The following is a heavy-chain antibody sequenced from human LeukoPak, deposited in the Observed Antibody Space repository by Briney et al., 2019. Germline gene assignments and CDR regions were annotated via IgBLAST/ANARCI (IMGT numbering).Heavy chain of an antibody. D-gene: IGHD6-19*01. CDR2: INPSGGST. CDR1: GDTFTGYY. Sequence: GASVKVSCKGSGDTFTGYYIHWVRQAPGQGLEWMGIINPSGGSTSYAQKFQGRVTMTRDTSTSTVDMELSSLRSEDTAVYYCARVAVAGSYYYYYGMDVWGQGTTVTVSS. J-gene: IGHJ6*02. CDR3: ARVAVAGSYYYYYGMDV. V-gene: IGHV1-46*01.